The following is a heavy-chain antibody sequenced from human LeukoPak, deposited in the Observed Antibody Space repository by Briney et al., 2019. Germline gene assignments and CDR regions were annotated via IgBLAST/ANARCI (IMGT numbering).Heavy chain of an antibody. Sequence: GSLRLSFTSSGFCVSDYYMNCIRQSPGKGLEWVSHITRKDAIEYADSVRGRFTISRDNANNLLYLQMDSLRPEDTAVYYCARGTYYSGSGPGNWFDPWGHGTLVTVSS. CDR1: GFCVSDYY. CDR2: ITRKDAI. J-gene: IGHJ5*02. CDR3: ARGTYYSGSGPGNWFDP. V-gene: IGHV3-11*01. D-gene: IGHD3-10*01.